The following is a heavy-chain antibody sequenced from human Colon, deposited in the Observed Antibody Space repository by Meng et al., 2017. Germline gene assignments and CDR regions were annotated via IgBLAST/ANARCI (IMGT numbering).Heavy chain of an antibody. CDR2: ISGGSRYM. J-gene: IGHJ3*02. Sequence: SLKISCVASGFTFSYYTMNWVRQAPGKGLEWVSAISGGSRYMYYGDSMKGRFTISRDDAKGSLFLQMSSLRVEDTGIYFCARDRNGGDFDIWGQGTVVTVSS. CDR1: GFTFSYYT. CDR3: ARDRNGGDFDI. D-gene: IGHD2-8*01. V-gene: IGHV3-21*06.